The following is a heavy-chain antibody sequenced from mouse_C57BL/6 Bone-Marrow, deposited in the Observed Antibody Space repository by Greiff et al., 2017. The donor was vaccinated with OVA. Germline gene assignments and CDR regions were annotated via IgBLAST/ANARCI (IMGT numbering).Heavy chain of an antibody. D-gene: IGHD3-2*02. J-gene: IGHJ2*01. V-gene: IGHV1-52*01. Sequence: VQLQQPGAELVRPGSSVKLSCKASGYTFTSYWMHWVKQRPIQGLEWIGNIDPSDSETHYNQKFKDKATLTVDKSSSTAYMQLSSLTSEDSAVYYCARQQLRLLLDYWGQGTTLTVSS. CDR3: ARQQLRLLLDY. CDR1: GYTFTSYW. CDR2: IDPSDSET.